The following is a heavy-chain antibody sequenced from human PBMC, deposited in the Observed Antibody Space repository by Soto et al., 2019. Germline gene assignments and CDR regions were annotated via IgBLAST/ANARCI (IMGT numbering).Heavy chain of an antibody. Sequence: LRLSCAASGSTFSNSEMNWVRQAPGKGLEWVSYITTSASTKSYADSVKGRFTISRDNAKNSLYLHMNSLRVEDTAVYYCARDSPYSSGSFDYWGQGTLVTVSS. CDR3: ARDSPYSSGSFDY. CDR1: GSTFSNSE. V-gene: IGHV3-48*03. J-gene: IGHJ4*02. D-gene: IGHD3-22*01. CDR2: ITTSASTK.